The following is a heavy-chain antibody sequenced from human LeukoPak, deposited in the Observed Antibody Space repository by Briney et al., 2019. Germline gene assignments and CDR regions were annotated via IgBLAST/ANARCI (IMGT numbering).Heavy chain of an antibody. D-gene: IGHD3-10*01. V-gene: IGHV4-59*01. CDR1: GFTFSSYA. CDR3: ARTAKYYYGSETYYFFDY. J-gene: IGHJ4*02. CDR2: ISYTGST. Sequence: GSLGPSCAASGFTFSSYAMSWVRQPPGKGLEWIGYISYTGSTTYNSSLKSRVTISLDTSQNQFSLKLTSVTPADTAVYYCARTAKYYYGSETYYFFDYWGQGTLVTVSS.